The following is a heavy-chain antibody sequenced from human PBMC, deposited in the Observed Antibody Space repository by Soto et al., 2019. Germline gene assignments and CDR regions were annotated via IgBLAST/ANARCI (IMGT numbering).Heavy chain of an antibody. CDR2: VTPYTADT. Sequence: ASVKVSCKASGYTLTNYGVTWVRQAPGHGLAWVGRVTPYTADTNFVQNLQGRVTMATDTFTNTAYLELRSLRSVDTDVYFCATEGRSNSGNLYAFDIWGQGTMVTVSS. J-gene: IGHJ3*02. CDR1: GYTLTNYG. D-gene: IGHD5-12*01. V-gene: IGHV1-18*04. CDR3: ATEGRSNSGNLYAFDI.